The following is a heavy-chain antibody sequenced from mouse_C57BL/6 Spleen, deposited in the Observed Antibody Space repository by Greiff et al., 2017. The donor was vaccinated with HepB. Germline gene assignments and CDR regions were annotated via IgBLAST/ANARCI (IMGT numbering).Heavy chain of an antibody. J-gene: IGHJ3*01. CDR2: IDPEDGDT. CDR3: TTSLYYDYEEAWFAY. CDR1: GFNIKDYY. V-gene: IGHV14-1*01. Sequence: DVKLQESGAELVRPGASVKLSCTASGFNIKDYYMHWVKQRPEQGLEWVGRIDPEDGDTEYAPKFQGKATMTADTSSNTAYLQLSSLTSEDTAVYYCTTSLYYDYEEAWFAYWGQGTLVTVSA. D-gene: IGHD2-4*01.